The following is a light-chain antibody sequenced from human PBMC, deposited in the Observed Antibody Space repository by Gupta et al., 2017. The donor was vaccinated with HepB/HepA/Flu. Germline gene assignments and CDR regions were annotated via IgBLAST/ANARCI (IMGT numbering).Light chain of an antibody. CDR2: WAS. CDR1: QSVLYSSNNKKY. J-gene: IGKJ2*01. Sequence: DIVMTQSPDSVAVSLVEWAAIYFTSSQSVLYSSNNKKYLAWYQQKPGQPPKLLIYWASTRESGVPDRFSGRGSGTDFTLTISSRQAEDVAVYYCQQQHSPPFTFGQGTKLEIK. V-gene: IGKV4-1*01. CDR3: QQQHSPPFT.